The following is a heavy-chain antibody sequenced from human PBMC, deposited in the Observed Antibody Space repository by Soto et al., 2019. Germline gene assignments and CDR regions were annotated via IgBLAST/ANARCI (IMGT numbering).Heavy chain of an antibody. CDR2: IYYSGST. CDR3: ALGTGLEATTASFVP. D-gene: IGHD1-1*01. V-gene: IGHV4-59*01. J-gene: IGHJ5*02. CDR1: GGSISRYY. Sequence: SETLSLTCTVSGGSISRYYWSWIRQPPGKGLEWIGYIYYSGSTNYNPSLKSRVTISVDTSKNQFSLKLSSVTAADTAVYYCALGTGLEATTASFVPCAPGILVRFS.